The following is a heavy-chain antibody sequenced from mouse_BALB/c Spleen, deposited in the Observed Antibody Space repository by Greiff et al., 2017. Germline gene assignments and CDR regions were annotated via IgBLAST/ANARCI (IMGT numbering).Heavy chain of an antibody. J-gene: IGHJ4*01. V-gene: IGHV1-82*01. Sequence: QVHVKQSGPELVKPGASVKISCKASSYAFSSSWMNWVKQRPGQGLEWIGRIYPGDGDTNYNGKFKGKATLTADKSSSTAYMQLSSLTSVDSAVYFCARSRGYAMDYWGQGTSVTVSS. CDR3: ARSRGYAMDY. CDR1: SYAFSSSW. CDR2: IYPGDGDT.